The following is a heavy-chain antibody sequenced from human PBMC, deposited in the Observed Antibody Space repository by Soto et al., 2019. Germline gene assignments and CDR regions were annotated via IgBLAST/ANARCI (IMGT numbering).Heavy chain of an antibody. CDR1: GGTFSSYA. CDR2: IIPIFGTA. J-gene: IGHJ6*02. Sequence: QVQLVQSGAEVKKPGSSVKVSCKASGGTFSSYAISWVRQAPGQGLEWMGGIIPIFGTANYAQKFQGRVTITADESKSTAEMELSSVRFEDTAVYYCAGERVTIFGVVIRKGGGGLYYYYGMDVWGQGTTVTVSS. CDR3: AGERVTIFGVVIRKGGGGLYYYYGMDV. V-gene: IGHV1-69*01. D-gene: IGHD3-3*01.